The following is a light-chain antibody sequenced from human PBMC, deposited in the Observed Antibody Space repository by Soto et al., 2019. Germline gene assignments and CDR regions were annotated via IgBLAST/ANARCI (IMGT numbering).Light chain of an antibody. CDR2: GVS. J-gene: IGKJ1*01. CDR1: QSVGSTY. V-gene: IGKV3-20*01. Sequence: EIVLTQSPGTLSLSPGERATLSCRASQSVGSTYFAWYQQRPGQAPRLLIYGVSSRATGIPDRFSGSGSGTDFTLTISRLEPVDFAVYYCQQYSDSWWTFGPGTKVDIK. CDR3: QQYSDSWWT.